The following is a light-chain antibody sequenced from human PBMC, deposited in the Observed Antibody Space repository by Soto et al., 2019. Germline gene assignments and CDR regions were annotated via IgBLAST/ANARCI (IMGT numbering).Light chain of an antibody. J-gene: IGKJ1*01. V-gene: IGKV1-5*03. Sequence: DIQMTQSPSTLSASVGERVTITCRARQSVSNWLAWYQQKPGKAPKLLIYKASTLKSGVPSRFSGSGSGTEFTLTISSLQPDDFATYYCQHYNSYSEAFGQGTKVDI. CDR1: QSVSNW. CDR2: KAS. CDR3: QHYNSYSEA.